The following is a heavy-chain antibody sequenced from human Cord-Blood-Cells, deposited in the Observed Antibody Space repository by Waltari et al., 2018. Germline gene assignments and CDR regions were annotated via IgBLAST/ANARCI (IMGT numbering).Heavy chain of an antibody. CDR2: IYYSGST. Sequence: QLQLQESGPGLVKPSETLSLTCTVSGGSISSSSYYWGWIRQPPGKGLEWIGSIYYSGSTYYNPSLKSRVTISVDTSKNQFSLKLSSVTAADTAVYYCARQVWYGSGSYYNWLDPWGQGTLVTVSS. D-gene: IGHD3-10*01. V-gene: IGHV4-39*01. J-gene: IGHJ5*02. CDR1: GGSISSSSYY. CDR3: ARQVWYGSGSYYNWLDP.